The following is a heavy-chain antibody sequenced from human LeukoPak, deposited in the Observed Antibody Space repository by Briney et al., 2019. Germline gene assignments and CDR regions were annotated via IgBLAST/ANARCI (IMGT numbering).Heavy chain of an antibody. D-gene: IGHD6-19*01. CDR2: ISGSGGST. Sequence: GGSLRLSCAASGSTFSSYAMSWVRQAPGKGLEWVSAISGSGGSTYYADSVKGRFTISRDNSKNTLCLQMNSLRAEDTAVYYCARVAVAAFDYWGQGTLVTVSS. J-gene: IGHJ4*02. V-gene: IGHV3-23*01. CDR3: ARVAVAAFDY. CDR1: GSTFSSYA.